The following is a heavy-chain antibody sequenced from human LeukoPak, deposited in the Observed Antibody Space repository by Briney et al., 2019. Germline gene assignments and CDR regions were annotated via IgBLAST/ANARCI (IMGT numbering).Heavy chain of an antibody. CDR3: ARADSSGWYRDAYYYMDV. CDR2: IIPIFGTA. J-gene: IGHJ6*03. Sequence: SVKVSCKASGGTFSSYAISWVRQAPGQGLEWMGGIIPIFGTANYAQKFQGRVTITADKSTSTAYMELSSLRSEDTAVYYCARADSSGWYRDAYYYMDVWGKGTTVTVSS. D-gene: IGHD6-19*01. CDR1: GGTFSSYA. V-gene: IGHV1-69*06.